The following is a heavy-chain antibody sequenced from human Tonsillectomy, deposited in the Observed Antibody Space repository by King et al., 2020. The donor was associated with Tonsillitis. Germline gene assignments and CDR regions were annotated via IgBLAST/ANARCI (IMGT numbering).Heavy chain of an antibody. D-gene: IGHD4-23*01. Sequence: VQLVESGGGVVQPGGSLRLSCAASGFTFDDYAVHWVRHAPGKSLEWVSLISGDGGSTYYADSVKGRFTISRDNSKNSLYLQMNSLRTEDTALYYCAKDVSRWLGLADALDIWGQGTMVTVSS. CDR3: AKDVSRWLGLADALDI. V-gene: IGHV3-43*02. CDR2: ISGDGGST. CDR1: GFTFDDYA. J-gene: IGHJ3*02.